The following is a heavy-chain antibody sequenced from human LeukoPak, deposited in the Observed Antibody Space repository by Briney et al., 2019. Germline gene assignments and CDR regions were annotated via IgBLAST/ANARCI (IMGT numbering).Heavy chain of an antibody. D-gene: IGHD5-24*01. CDR2: INHSGST. J-gene: IGHJ4*02. Sequence: PSETLSLTCAVYGGSFSGYYWSWIRQPPGKGLEWIGEINHSGSTNYNPSLKSRVTTSVDTSKNQLSLSLNSVTAADTAVYYCARRRDGYNFGSFYFDYWGQGILVTVSS. V-gene: IGHV4-34*01. CDR3: ARRRDGYNFGSFYFDY. CDR1: GGSFSGYY.